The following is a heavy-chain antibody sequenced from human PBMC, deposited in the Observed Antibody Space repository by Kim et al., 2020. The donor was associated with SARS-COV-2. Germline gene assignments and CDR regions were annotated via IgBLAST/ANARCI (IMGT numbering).Heavy chain of an antibody. V-gene: IGHV3-30*18. CDR1: GFTFSSYG. D-gene: IGHD5-12*01. CDR2: ISCDGSNK. J-gene: IGHJ5*02. Sequence: GGSLRLSCAASGFTFSSYGMHWVRQAPGKGLEWVSVISCDGSNKYYADSVKGRFTISRDNSKNTLYLQMNSLRAEDTAVYYCAKEHESTMANGGWFDPWGQGTLVTVSS. CDR3: AKEHESTMANGGWFDP.